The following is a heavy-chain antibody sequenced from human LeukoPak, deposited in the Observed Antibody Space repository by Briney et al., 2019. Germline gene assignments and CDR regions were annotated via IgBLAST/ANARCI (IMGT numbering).Heavy chain of an antibody. CDR1: GFTLSSYA. CDR2: VDGGGGGT. D-gene: IGHD6-19*01. CDR3: ARDAARYGSGWYYDF. V-gene: IGHV3-23*01. J-gene: IGHJ4*02. Sequence: GGSLRLSCAASGFTLSSYAMTWVRQAPGRGLEWVSSVDGGGGGTYYADSVKGRFTISRDNSRNTLYLQMNSLRAEDTAVYYCARDAARYGSGWYYDFWGQGTLVTVSS.